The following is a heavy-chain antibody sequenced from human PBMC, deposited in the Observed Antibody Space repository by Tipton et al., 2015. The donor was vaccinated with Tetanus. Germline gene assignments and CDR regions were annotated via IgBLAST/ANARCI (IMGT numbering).Heavy chain of an antibody. CDR1: GASLRGGDYH. J-gene: IGHJ4*02. V-gene: IGHV4-61*08. CDR2: ISSSGRT. CDR3: VRGRGLGAYSFGFEY. Sequence: TLSLTCTVSGASLRGGDYHWSWIRQPPGKGLEWLAYISSSGRTNSNYFLKSRITISQDTSRNQVSLKLGSVTAADTAVYYCVRGRGLGAYSFGFEYWGQGALVTVSS. D-gene: IGHD2-21*01.